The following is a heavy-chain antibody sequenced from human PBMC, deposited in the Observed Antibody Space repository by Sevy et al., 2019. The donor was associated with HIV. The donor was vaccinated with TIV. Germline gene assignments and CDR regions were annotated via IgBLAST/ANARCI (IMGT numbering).Heavy chain of an antibody. CDR2: VTTYKDST. J-gene: IGHJ6*02. CDR3: ARVDPYYEFGDV. V-gene: IGHV1-18*01. CDR1: GYTLNDYG. Sequence: ASVKVSCKASGYTLNDYGISWVRQATGQGLAWIGWVTTYKDSTNYAQNFQGRVTLTTDTSTNTAYMELRGLRSDDTAVYYCARVDPYYEFGDVWGQGTTVTVSS. D-gene: IGHD3-3*01.